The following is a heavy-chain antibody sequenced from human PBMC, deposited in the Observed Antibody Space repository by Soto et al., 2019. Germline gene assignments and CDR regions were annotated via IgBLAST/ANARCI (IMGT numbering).Heavy chain of an antibody. CDR2: IKTKTDGGTT. J-gene: IGHJ4*02. Sequence: PGGSLRLSCAASGFTFSSYWMNWVRQAPGKGLEWVGLIKTKTDGGTTDYAAPVEGRVTNSRDDSKNTLFLQMNSLKTEDTAMYYCTKALVGVAQLWGQGTLVTVSS. V-gene: IGHV3-15*07. CDR3: TKALVGVAQL. CDR1: GFTFSSYW. D-gene: IGHD1-26*01.